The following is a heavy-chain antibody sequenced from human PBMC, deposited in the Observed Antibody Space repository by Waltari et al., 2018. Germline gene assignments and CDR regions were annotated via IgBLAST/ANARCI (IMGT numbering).Heavy chain of an antibody. CDR1: GYTFTGHY. D-gene: IGHD2-8*02. CDR2: INPNSGDT. CDR3: ARAGYCTRGECYAIYFDC. V-gene: IGHV1-2*02. Sequence: QVQLVQSGAEVKKPGASVKVSCKASGYTFTGHYLHWVRQAPGTGLEWMGWINPNSGDTNYAQMFQGRVTMTRDTSISTGYMELSRLTSGDTAVYYCARAGYCTRGECYAIYFDCWGQGTLVTVSS. J-gene: IGHJ4*02.